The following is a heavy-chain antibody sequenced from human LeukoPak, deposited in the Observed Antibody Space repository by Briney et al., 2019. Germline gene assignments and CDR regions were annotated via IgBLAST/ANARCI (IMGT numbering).Heavy chain of an antibody. J-gene: IGHJ6*02. CDR2: ISSSSSYI. Sequence: PGGFLRLSCAASGFTFSSYSMNWVRQAPGKGLEWVSSISSSSSYIYYADSVKGRFTISRDNAKNSLYLQMNSLRAEDTAVYYCARDEGGFYYYYGMDVWGQGATVTVSS. D-gene: IGHD3-16*01. CDR1: GFTFSSYS. V-gene: IGHV3-21*01. CDR3: ARDEGGFYYYYGMDV.